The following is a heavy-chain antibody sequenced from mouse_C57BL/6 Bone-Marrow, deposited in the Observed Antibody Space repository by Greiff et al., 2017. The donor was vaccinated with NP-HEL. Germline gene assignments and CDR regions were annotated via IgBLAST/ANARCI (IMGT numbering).Heavy chain of an antibody. CDR2: INPNNGGT. CDR1: GYTFIDYN. D-gene: IGHD1-1*01. CDR3: ARGGFITTVVENY. V-gene: IGHV1-22*01. Sequence: EVQLQQSGPELVKPGASVKMSCKASGYTFIDYNMHWVKQSHGKSLEWIGYINPNNGGTSYNQKFKGKATLTVNKSSSTAYMELRSLTSEDSAVYYCARGGFITTVVENYWGQGTTLTVSS. J-gene: IGHJ2*01.